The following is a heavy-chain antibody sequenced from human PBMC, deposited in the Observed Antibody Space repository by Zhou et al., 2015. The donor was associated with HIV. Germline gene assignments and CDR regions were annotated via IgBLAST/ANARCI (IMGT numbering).Heavy chain of an antibody. CDR3: ARDSRIQLWLPLDY. CDR2: ILYDGSDK. V-gene: IGHV3-30-3*01. D-gene: IGHD5-18*01. J-gene: IGHJ4*02. Sequence: QVQLVESGGGVVQPGTFLRLSCAASGFTFSSYAMHWVRQAPGKGLEWVAVILYDGSDKYYADSVKGRFTISRDNSKNTLYLQMNSLRADDTALYYCARDSRIQLWLPLDYWGQGTLVTVSS. CDR1: GFTFSSYA.